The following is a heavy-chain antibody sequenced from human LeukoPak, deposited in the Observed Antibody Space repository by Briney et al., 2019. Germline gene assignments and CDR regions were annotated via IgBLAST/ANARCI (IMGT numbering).Heavy chain of an antibody. CDR1: GFTFSSYA. D-gene: IGHD6-13*01. CDR3: AREVDSSSWYGVDY. V-gene: IGHV3-30*01. Sequence: GGSLRLSCAASGFTFSSYAMHWVRQAPGKGLEWVAVTSYDGSNKYYADSVKGRFTISRDNSKNTLYLQMNSLRAEDTAVYYCAREVDSSSWYGVDYWGQGTLVTVSS. J-gene: IGHJ4*02. CDR2: TSYDGSNK.